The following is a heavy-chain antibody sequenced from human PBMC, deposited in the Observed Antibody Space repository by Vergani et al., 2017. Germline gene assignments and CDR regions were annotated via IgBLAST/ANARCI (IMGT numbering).Heavy chain of an antibody. CDR1: GGTFSSYA. D-gene: IGHD3-9*01. J-gene: IGHJ4*02. V-gene: IGHV1-69*01. CDR2: IIPIFGTA. Sequence: QVQLVQSGAEVKKPGSSVKVPCKASGGTFSSYAISWVRQAPGQGLEWMGGIIPIFGTANSAQKFQGRVTITADESTSTAYMELSSLRSEDTAVYYCTTPTKWELRYYFDYWGQGTLVTVSS. CDR3: TTPTKWELRYYFDY.